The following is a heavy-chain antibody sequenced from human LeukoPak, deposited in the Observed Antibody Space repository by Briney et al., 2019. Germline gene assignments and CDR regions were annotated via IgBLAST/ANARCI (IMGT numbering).Heavy chain of an antibody. CDR1: GGSISNYY. V-gene: IGHV4-59*01. CDR3: ARGGLPVAGDLDY. Sequence: PSETLSLTCTVSGGSISNYYWSWIRQPPGKGLEWIGYIYYSGDTNYNPSLTSRVTISVDTSKNQLSLKLNSVTAADTAVYYCARGGLPVAGDLDYWGQGTLVTVSS. J-gene: IGHJ4*02. D-gene: IGHD6-19*01. CDR2: IYYSGDT.